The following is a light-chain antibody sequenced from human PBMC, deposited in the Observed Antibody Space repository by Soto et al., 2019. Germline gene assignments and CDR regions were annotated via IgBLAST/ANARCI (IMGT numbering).Light chain of an antibody. CDR2: GAS. CDR1: QTVSSIH. Sequence: EVVLTQSPGTLSLSPGERATLSCRASQTVSSIHLIWYQQKPGQAPTLLIYGASSRATGIPDRFSGSASGTDFTLTISKLEPEDFAVYYCQHYGSSPPITFGQGTRLEIK. V-gene: IGKV3-20*01. CDR3: QHYGSSPPIT. J-gene: IGKJ5*01.